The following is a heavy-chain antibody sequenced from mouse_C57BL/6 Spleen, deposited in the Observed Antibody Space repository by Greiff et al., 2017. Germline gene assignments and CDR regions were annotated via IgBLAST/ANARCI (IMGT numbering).Heavy chain of an antibody. Sequence: QVQLKESGAELARPGASVKMSCKASGYTFTSYTMHWVKQRPGQGLEWIGYINPSSGYTKYNQKFKDKATLTADKSSSTAYMQLSSLTSEDSAVYYCASTTVVATDFDYWGQGTTLTVSS. CDR2: INPSSGYT. CDR3: ASTTVVATDFDY. J-gene: IGHJ2*01. V-gene: IGHV1-4*01. CDR1: GYTFTSYT. D-gene: IGHD1-1*01.